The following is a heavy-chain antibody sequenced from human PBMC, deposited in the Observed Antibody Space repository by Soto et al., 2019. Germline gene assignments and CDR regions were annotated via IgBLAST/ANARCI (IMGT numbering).Heavy chain of an antibody. CDR3: ARPYSSSSGYYYYGMDV. V-gene: IGHV1-69*06. Sequence: QVQLVQSGAEVKKPGSSVKVSCKASGGTFSSYAISWVRQAPGQGLEWMGGIIPIFGTANYAQKFQGRVTMPADKSTSAAYVQLSSLRSEETAVYYCARPYSSSSGYYYYGMDVWGQGTTVTVSS. CDR2: IIPIFGTA. CDR1: GGTFSSYA. J-gene: IGHJ6*02. D-gene: IGHD6-6*01.